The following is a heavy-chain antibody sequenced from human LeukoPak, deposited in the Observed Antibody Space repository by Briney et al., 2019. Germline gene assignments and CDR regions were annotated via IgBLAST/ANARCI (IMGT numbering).Heavy chain of an antibody. V-gene: IGHV4-31*03. CDR2: ISYNGST. CDR3: ARKVVPVGVPAWWFDP. Sequence: SQTLTLTCTVSGGSISSSAYSWTWIRQRPGKGLEWIGYISYNGSTYYKPSLKSRVTISADTSKSQFFLKLTSVTAADTAIYYCARKVVPVGVPAWWFDPWGQGTLVIVSS. J-gene: IGHJ5*02. D-gene: IGHD2-2*01. CDR1: GGSISSSAYS.